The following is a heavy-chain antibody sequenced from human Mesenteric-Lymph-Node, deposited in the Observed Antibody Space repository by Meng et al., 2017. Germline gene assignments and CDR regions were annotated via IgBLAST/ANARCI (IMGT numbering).Heavy chain of an antibody. CDR1: GFLISTSGVG. D-gene: IGHD1-26*01. J-gene: IGHJ4*02. V-gene: IGHV2-5*02. Sequence: QITLKEAGPTLVNPTQTLTLTGTCFGFLISTSGVGVGWIRQPPGQALEWLAHIFWDDDKRYSPSLKTRLTITRDTSKNQVVLTMTNMDPVDTATYYCAHRLLGGVGSWGQGTLVTVSS. CDR3: AHRLLGGVGS. CDR2: IFWDDDK.